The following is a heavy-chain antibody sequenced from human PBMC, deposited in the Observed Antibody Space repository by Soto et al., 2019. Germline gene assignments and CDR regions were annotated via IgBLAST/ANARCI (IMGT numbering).Heavy chain of an antibody. V-gene: IGHV3-9*01. CDR3: AKDIDGAVAYGTDAFDI. Sequence: GGSLRLSCAASGFTFDDYAMHWVRQAPGKGLEWVSGISWNSGSIGYADSVKGRFTISRDNAKNSLYLQMNSLRAEDTALYYCAKDIDGAVAYGTDAFDIWGQGTMVTVSS. D-gene: IGHD6-19*01. CDR1: GFTFDDYA. J-gene: IGHJ3*02. CDR2: ISWNSGSI.